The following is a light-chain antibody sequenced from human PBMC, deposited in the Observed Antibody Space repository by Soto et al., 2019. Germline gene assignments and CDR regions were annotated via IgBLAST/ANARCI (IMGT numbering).Light chain of an antibody. CDR2: DVS. CDR1: SSDVGGYNY. Sequence: QSVLTQPRSVSGSPGQSVTISCTGTSSDVGGYNYVSWYQQHPGKAPKLMIYDVSKRPSGVPDRFSGSKSGNTASLTISGLQAEDEADYYCCSYAGSYTLVVFGGGT. V-gene: IGLV2-11*01. CDR3: CSYAGSYTLVV. J-gene: IGLJ2*01.